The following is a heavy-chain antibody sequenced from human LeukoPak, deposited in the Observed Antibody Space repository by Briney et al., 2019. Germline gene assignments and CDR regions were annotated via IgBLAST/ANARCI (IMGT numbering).Heavy chain of an antibody. V-gene: IGHV4-31*03. D-gene: IGHD3-22*01. CDR2: IYYSGST. CDR3: ARREVGYDSSGYYSYYFDY. CDR1: GGSISSGGYY. Sequence: SETLSLTCTVSGGSISSGGYYWSWIRQHPGKGLEWIGYIYYSGSTYYNPSLKSRVTISVDKSKNQFSLKLSSVTAADTAVYYCARREVGYDSSGYYSYYFDYWGQGTLVTVSS. J-gene: IGHJ4*02.